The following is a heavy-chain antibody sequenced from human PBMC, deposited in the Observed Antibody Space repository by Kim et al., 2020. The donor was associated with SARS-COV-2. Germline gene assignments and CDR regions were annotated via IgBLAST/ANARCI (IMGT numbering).Heavy chain of an antibody. Sequence: SQTLSLTCAISGDSLSSDYAAWNWIRRSPSGGLEWLGRTYYRAKWFNDYADSVKGRISITTDTPKNHFSLQLNSVTPEDTAVYYCARDAAPLIAAAGGRDGMDVWGQGTTVIVSS. V-gene: IGHV6-1*01. CDR1: GDSLSSDYAA. CDR2: TYYRAKWFN. J-gene: IGHJ6*02. D-gene: IGHD6-13*01. CDR3: ARDAAPLIAAAGGRDGMDV.